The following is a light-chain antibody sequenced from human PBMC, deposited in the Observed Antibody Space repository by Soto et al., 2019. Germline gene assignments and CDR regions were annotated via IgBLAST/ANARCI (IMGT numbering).Light chain of an antibody. CDR2: AAS. J-gene: IGKJ1*01. CDR1: QTITMY. V-gene: IGKV1-16*01. Sequence: DIQMTQSPSSFSASVVDNVPISSRASQTITMYCNWYQQKPGKAPLLLISAASHLQSGVPSRFSGGGSGTEFTLTISSLQPDDFATYYCQQYNSYSRTCGQGTKGDIK. CDR3: QQYNSYSRT.